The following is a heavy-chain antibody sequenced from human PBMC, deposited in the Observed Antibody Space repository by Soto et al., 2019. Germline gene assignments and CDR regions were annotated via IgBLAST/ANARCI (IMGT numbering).Heavy chain of an antibody. CDR2: IYWDDDK. Sequence: QITFKVSGPALVKPTQTLTLTCTFSGFSLSTAGVGVGWVRQPPGKALEWLAIIYWDDDKRYSPSLNSRLTNTKGTSEHQVVLTMTNMDLVDTATYCCAYKAGGRYNWFDHWGQGTLVTVSS. J-gene: IGHJ5*02. CDR3: AYKAGGRYNWFDH. CDR1: GFSLSTAGVG. V-gene: IGHV2-5*02.